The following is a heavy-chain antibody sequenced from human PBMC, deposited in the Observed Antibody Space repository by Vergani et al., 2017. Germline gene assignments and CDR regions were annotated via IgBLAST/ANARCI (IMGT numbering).Heavy chain of an antibody. Sequence: QVQLVESGGGEVQPGRSLRLSCSAAGFPFSDYGVHWVRQAPGKGLEWVSVISYDGSNKYYADSVKGRFTISRDNSKNTLYLQMNSLRAEDTAVYYCAKDYYYDSSGHGYFDYWGQGTLVTVSS. CDR3: AKDYYYDSSGHGYFDY. V-gene: IGHV3-30*18. J-gene: IGHJ4*02. D-gene: IGHD3-22*01. CDR2: ISYDGSNK. CDR1: GFPFSDYG.